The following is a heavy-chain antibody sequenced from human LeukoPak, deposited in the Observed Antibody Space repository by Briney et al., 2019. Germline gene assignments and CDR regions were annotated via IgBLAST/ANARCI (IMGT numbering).Heavy chain of an antibody. V-gene: IGHV3-23*01. J-gene: IGHJ4*02. CDR3: AKGRKLDYYDSSGLDY. CDR2: IGGSGGGT. D-gene: IGHD3-22*01. Sequence: HPGGSLRLSCAASGFTFRNYAMSWVRQTPGKGLEWVSAIGGSGGGTYHADSVKGRFTISRDNSKNTLYLQMNSLRAEDTAVYYCAKGRKLDYYDSSGLDYWGQGTLVTVSS. CDR1: GFTFRNYA.